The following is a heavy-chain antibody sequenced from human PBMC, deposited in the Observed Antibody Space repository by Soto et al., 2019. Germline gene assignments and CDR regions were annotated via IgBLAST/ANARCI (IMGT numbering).Heavy chain of an antibody. CDR1: GFTFSSYW. CDR2: IKQDGSEK. Sequence: EVQLVESGGGLVQPGGSLRLSCAASGFTFSSYWMSWVRQAPGKGLEWVANIKQDGSEKYYVDSVKGRFTISRDNAKNSLYLQMNSLRAEDTAVYYCVYSSSWYVFYYWGQGTLVTVSS. CDR3: VYSSSWYVFYY. D-gene: IGHD6-13*01. J-gene: IGHJ4*02. V-gene: IGHV3-7*05.